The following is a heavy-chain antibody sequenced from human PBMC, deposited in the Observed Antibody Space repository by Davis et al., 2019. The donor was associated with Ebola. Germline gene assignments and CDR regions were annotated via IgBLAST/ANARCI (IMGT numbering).Heavy chain of an antibody. Sequence: GGSLRLSCSASGFIFSTYVMSWVRQAPGKGLEWVANIKQDGSEKYYVDSVKGRFTISRDNAKNSLYLQMNSLRAEDTAVYYCARGPYSSGWYWVYFDYWGKGTLVTVSS. J-gene: IGHJ4*02. D-gene: IGHD6-19*01. CDR3: ARGPYSSGWYWVYFDY. CDR1: GFIFSTYV. V-gene: IGHV3-7*03. CDR2: IKQDGSEK.